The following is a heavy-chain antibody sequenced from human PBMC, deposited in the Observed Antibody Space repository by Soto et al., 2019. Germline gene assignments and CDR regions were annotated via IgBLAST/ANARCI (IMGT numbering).Heavy chain of an antibody. CDR3: ASLIGVDTLRDY. D-gene: IGHD3-3*01. CDR2: IDPDGGST. V-gene: IGHV1-46*01. J-gene: IGHJ4*02. CDR1: GYSFTSYF. Sequence: QVQLVQSGAEVKKPGASVKISCKASGYSFTSYFMHWVRQAPGQGPEWMGIIDPDGGSTSYAQKFQGRVTMTTDTYTSTVYVELSSLRSEDTAVYYCASLIGVDTLRDYWGQGTLVTVSS.